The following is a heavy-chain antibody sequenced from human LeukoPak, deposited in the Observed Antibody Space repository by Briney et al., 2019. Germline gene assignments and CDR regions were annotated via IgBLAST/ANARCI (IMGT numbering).Heavy chain of an antibody. V-gene: IGHV4-61*02. CDR1: GASFTSGTYY. Sequence: SETLSLTCTLSGASFTSGTYYLSWIRQPAGKGLEWIGRIHTSGITHYNPSLKSRVTISVDTSNTQFSLKLDSVTAADTAVYYRAKEDRVKYWFDPWGQGTLVTVSS. J-gene: IGHJ5*02. CDR2: IHTSGIT. CDR3: AKEDRVKYWFDP. D-gene: IGHD1-14*01.